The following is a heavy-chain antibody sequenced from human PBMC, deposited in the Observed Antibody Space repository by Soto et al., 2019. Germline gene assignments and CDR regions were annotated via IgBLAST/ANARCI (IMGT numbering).Heavy chain of an antibody. V-gene: IGHV4-38-2*01. Sequence: SETLSLTCAVSGDSISSGYYWACIRQPPGKGLEWIGSVYHRGRSYSKSSVKSRVTISVDTSKNQFSLNFNSVTASDTALYYCVSQRTTVLTQAYFDYWGPGALVTVSS. D-gene: IGHD4-17*01. CDR1: GDSISSGYY. CDR2: VYHRGRS. J-gene: IGHJ4*02. CDR3: VSQRTTVLTQAYFDY.